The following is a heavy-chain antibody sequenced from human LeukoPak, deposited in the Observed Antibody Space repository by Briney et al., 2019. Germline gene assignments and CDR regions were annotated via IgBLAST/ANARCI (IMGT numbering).Heavy chain of an antibody. J-gene: IGHJ3*02. Sequence: SETLSLTCAVYGGSLRGYYWSWIRQPPGKGLEWIGEINHSGSTNYNPSLKSRVTIVDTSKNQFSLKLSSVTAADTAVYYCAGGQYDILTGSHAFDIWGQGTMVTVSS. CDR3: AGGQYDILTGSHAFDI. V-gene: IGHV4-34*01. CDR2: INHSGST. D-gene: IGHD3-9*01. CDR1: GGSLRGYY.